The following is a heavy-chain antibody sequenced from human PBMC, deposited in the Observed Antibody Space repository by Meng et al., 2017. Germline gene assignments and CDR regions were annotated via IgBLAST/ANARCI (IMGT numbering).Heavy chain of an antibody. D-gene: IGHD4-23*01. CDR2: ISAYNGNT. CDR1: GYTFTSYG. CDR3: ARAQYGGNSQDYWYFDL. J-gene: IGHJ2*01. V-gene: IGHV1-18*01. Sequence: ASVKVSCKASGYTFTSYGISWVRQAPGQGLEWMGWISAYNGNTNYAQKLQGRVTMTTDTSTSTAYMELRSLRSDDTAVYYYARAQYGGNSQDYWYFDLWGRGTLVTVSS.